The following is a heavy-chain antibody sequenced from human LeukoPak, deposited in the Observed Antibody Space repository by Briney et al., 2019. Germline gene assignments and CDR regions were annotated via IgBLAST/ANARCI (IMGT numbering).Heavy chain of an antibody. CDR2: ISYDGSNK. CDR1: GFTFSNYA. D-gene: IGHD3-22*01. CDR3: ARDLYDSRESAFDI. J-gene: IGHJ3*02. V-gene: IGHV3-30-3*01. Sequence: GRSLRLSCAASGFTFSNYAMHWVRQAPGKGLEWVAVISYDGSNKYYADSVKGRFTISRDNSKNTLYLQMNSLRAEDTAVYYCARDLYDSRESAFDIWGQGTMVTVSS.